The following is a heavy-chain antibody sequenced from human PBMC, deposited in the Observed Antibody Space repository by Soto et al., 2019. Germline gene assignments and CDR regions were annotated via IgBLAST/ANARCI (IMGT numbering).Heavy chain of an antibody. CDR1: GLTFSNYA. Sequence: GGSLRLSCATSGLTFSNYAMSWVRQAPGGGLEWVSSMSGSSSTTYYADSVRGRFTISRDRSKNTLYLQMSSLRAEDTALYYCAKNQERELPRVIDFWGQGTLVTV. CDR3: AKNQERELPRVIDF. D-gene: IGHD1-7*01. V-gene: IGHV3-23*01. J-gene: IGHJ4*02. CDR2: MSGSSSTT.